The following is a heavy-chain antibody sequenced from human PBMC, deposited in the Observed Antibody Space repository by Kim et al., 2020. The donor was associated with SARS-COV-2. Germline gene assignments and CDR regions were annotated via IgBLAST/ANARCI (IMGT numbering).Heavy chain of an antibody. CDR2: ISTRGST. CDR3: ARDTDADGYPEVI. D-gene: IGHD5-12*01. V-gene: IGHV4-61*09. Sequence: SETLSLTCTVSGGSISSGSHYWRWIRQPAGKGLEWIGHISTRGSTDYNPSLKSRVFISVDTSKNQFSLKLSSVTAADTAVYYCARDTDADGYPEVIWGQGTMVIVSS. CDR1: GGSISSGSHY. J-gene: IGHJ3*02.